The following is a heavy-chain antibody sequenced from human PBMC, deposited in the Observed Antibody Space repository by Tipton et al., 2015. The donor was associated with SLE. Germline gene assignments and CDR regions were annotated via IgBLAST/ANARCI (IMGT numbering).Heavy chain of an antibody. J-gene: IGHJ4*02. CDR1: GGSFSGYY. D-gene: IGHD1-1*01. V-gene: IGHV4-34*01. Sequence: TLSLTCAVYGGSFSGYYWSWIRQPPGKGLEWIGEINHSGGTNYNPSLKSRVTISLDTSKNQFSLRLSSVTAADTAVYYCVRRTRSGATDCWGQGTLVTVSS. CDR3: VRRTRSGATDC. CDR2: INHSGGT.